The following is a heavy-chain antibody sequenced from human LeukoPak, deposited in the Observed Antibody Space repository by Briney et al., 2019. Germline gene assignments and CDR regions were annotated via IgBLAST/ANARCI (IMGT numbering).Heavy chain of an antibody. CDR3: ATSGLHPY. Sequence: SETLSLTCTVSGGSISSSTYYWGWIRQPPGKGLEWIGTIYYTGNTYYNPSLKSRVTISVDTSKKQFSLKLSSVTAADTAVHYCATSGLHPYWGQGTLVTVSS. J-gene: IGHJ4*02. V-gene: IGHV4-39*01. CDR2: IYYTGNT. D-gene: IGHD5-24*01. CDR1: GGSISSSTYY.